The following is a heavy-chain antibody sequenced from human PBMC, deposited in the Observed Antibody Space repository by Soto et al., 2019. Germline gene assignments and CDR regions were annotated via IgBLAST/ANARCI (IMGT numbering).Heavy chain of an antibody. J-gene: IGHJ6*02. V-gene: IGHV3-23*01. CDR3: AKARQLNYYYYGMDV. CDR1: GFTFSSYA. CDR2: ISGSGGST. D-gene: IGHD5-18*01. Sequence: PGLSMRLSFAASGFTFSSYAMSWVRQAPGKGLEWVSAISGSGGSTYYADSVKGRFTISRDNSKNTLYLQMNSLRAEDTAVYYCAKARQLNYYYYGMDVWGQGTTVTVSS.